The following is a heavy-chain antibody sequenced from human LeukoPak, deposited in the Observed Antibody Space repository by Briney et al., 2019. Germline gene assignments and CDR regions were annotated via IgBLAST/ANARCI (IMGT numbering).Heavy chain of an antibody. CDR1: GGSISSSSYY. Sequence: PSETLSLTCTVSGGSISSSSYYCGWIRQPPGKGLEWIGSIYYSGSTYYNPSLKSRVTISVDTSKNQFSLKLSSVTAADTAVYYXXXXXXXXXIXGVVMNWFDPWGQGTLVTVSS. V-gene: IGHV4-39*01. CDR2: IYYSGST. J-gene: IGHJ5*02. D-gene: IGHD3-3*01. CDR3: XXXXXXXXIXGVVMNWFDP.